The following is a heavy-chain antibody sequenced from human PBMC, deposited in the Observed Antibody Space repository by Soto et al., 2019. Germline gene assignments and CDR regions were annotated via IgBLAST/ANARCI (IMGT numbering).Heavy chain of an antibody. CDR3: ASPVGAPILGATKHTSSYGMDV. CDR2: VIPIFGTA. V-gene: IGHV1-69*06. D-gene: IGHD2-2*01. J-gene: IGHJ6*02. Sequence: VASMKVSCKTSVGTLSSYAINFVRPAPGQGAEWVGGVIPIFGTANYAQKFQGRVTITADKSTSTAYMELSSLRSEDTAVYYCASPVGAPILGATKHTSSYGMDVWGQGTTVTVSS. CDR1: VGTLSSYA.